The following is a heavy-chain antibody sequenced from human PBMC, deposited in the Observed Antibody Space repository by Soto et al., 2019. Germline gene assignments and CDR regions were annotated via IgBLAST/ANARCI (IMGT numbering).Heavy chain of an antibody. D-gene: IGHD1-26*01. V-gene: IGHV4-4*02. J-gene: IGHJ4*02. CDR3: AHRPIVGAAI. Sequence: PSETLSLTCGVFGGSISNSNWWTWVRQPPGKGLEWIGEIYHTGGTNYNSSLMSRVTISLDKPNNQFSLKLSSVTAADTAVYYCAHRPIVGAAIWGQGTLVTVSS. CDR1: GGSISNSNW. CDR2: IYHTGGT.